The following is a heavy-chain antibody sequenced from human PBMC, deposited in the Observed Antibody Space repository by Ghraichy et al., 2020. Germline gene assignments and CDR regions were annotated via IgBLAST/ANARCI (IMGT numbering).Heavy chain of an antibody. V-gene: IGHV3-30*09. CDR3: ARAKDFWSGIHFYSYGLDV. CDR2: ISSDGRDR. J-gene: IGHJ6*02. D-gene: IGHD3-3*01. Sequence: GGSLRLSCTASGFTFNIYAMHWVRQAPGKGLEWVALISSDGRDRYYADFVKGRFAISRDNSKNTLSLQMNSLRAEDTAVYSCARAKDFWSGIHFYSYGLDVWGQGTTVTVSS. CDR1: GFTFNIYA.